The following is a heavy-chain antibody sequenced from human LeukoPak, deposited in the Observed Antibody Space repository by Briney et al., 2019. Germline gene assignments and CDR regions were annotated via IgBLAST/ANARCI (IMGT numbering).Heavy chain of an antibody. CDR1: GNSISSGDNY. CDR3: ARGPPYYDILTGFYYYYMDV. Sequence: SETLSLTCTVSGNSISSGDNYWSWIRQPAGKGLEWIGRIYTSGSTNYNPSLKSRVTISVDTSKNQFSLKLSSVTAADTAVYYCARGPPYYDILTGFYYYYMDVWAKGPRSPSP. D-gene: IGHD3-9*01. J-gene: IGHJ6*03. V-gene: IGHV4-61*02. CDR2: IYTSGST.